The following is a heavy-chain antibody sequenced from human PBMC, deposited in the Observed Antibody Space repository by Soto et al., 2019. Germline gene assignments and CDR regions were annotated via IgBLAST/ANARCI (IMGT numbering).Heavy chain of an antibody. Sequence: PSETLSLTCTVSGGSISSDYWSWIRQPPGRRLEWIGYIYHSGSTNYNPSLKSRVTMSVDTSKSQFSLKLNSVTAADTAVYYCVRGFFDSRGYSPPFEYWGQGTLVTVSS. CDR1: GGSISSDY. J-gene: IGHJ4*02. V-gene: IGHV4-59*01. CDR2: IYHSGST. D-gene: IGHD3-22*01. CDR3: VRGFFDSRGYSPPFEY.